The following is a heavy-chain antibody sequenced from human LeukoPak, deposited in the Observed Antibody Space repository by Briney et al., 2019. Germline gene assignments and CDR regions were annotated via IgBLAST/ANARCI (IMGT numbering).Heavy chain of an antibody. CDR3: ARDYSRWHGDFDA. D-gene: IGHD6-13*01. CDR1: GFSISNYG. V-gene: IGHV3-48*02. CDR2: IRSDSSTK. Sequence: PGGSLRLSCAGSGFSISNYGMNWVRQAPGEGLEWLSYIRSDSSTKYYADSVEGRFTISRDNAQNSLYLQMNSLRDEDTGVYFCARDYSRWHGDFDAWGQETMVTVSS. J-gene: IGHJ3*01.